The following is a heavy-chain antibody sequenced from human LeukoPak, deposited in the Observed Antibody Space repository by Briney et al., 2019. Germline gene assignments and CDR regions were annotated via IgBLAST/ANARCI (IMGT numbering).Heavy chain of an antibody. J-gene: IGHJ1*01. D-gene: IGHD3-22*01. Sequence: SETLSLTCTVSGASISSYYWSWVRQHPGKGMEWLGYVYFSGSTNYNPSLKSRVTISVDTSKNQFSLKLSSVTAADTAVYYCARGVSYYDSSGYYNEYFQHWGQGTLVTVSS. CDR2: VYFSGST. V-gene: IGHV4-59*08. CDR3: ARGVSYYDSSGYYNEYFQH. CDR1: GASISSYY.